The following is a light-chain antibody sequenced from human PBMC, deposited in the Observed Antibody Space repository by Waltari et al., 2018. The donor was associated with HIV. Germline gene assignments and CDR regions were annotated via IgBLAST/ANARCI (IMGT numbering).Light chain of an antibody. CDR3: SSYAGSNNLI. V-gene: IGLV2-8*01. CDR1: SSDVGGYDY. CDR2: EVT. J-gene: IGLJ2*01. Sequence: QSALTQPLSASGSPGQSVTISCTGTSSDVGGYDYVSWYQQHPGKAPKLMLYEVTKRPSGVPDRFSCSKSGNTASLTVSGLQTEDEADYYCSSYAGSNNLIFGGGTKLTVL.